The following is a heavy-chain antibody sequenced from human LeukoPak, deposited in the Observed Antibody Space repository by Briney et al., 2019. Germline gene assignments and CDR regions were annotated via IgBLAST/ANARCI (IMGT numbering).Heavy chain of an antibody. V-gene: IGHV3-66*02. CDR2: IYSGGST. D-gene: IGHD1-26*01. J-gene: IGHJ4*02. CDR3: ARDHSGGATYYFDY. CDR1: GFTVSSNY. Sequence: GGSLRLSCAASGFTVSSNYMSWVRQAPGKGLGWVSVIYSGGSTYYADSVKGRFTISIDNSKNTLYLQMNSLRAEDTAVYYCARDHSGGATYYFDYWGQGTLVTVSS.